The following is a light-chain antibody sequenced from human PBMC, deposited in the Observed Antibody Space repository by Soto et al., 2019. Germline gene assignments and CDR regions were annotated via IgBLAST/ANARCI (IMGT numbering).Light chain of an antibody. CDR2: DAS. CDR1: QTVSSY. CDR3: QQRSNGPET. J-gene: IGKJ1*01. V-gene: IGKV3-11*01. Sequence: EVVLTPSPATLSLSPGERATLSCRASQTVSSYLAWYQQKPGQAPRLLIYDASTRATGIPGRFSGSGSGTDFTLTISSLEPEDFAVYFCQQRSNGPETFGQGTKVEI.